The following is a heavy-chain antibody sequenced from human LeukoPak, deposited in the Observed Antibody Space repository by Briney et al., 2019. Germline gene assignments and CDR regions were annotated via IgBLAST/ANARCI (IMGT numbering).Heavy chain of an antibody. Sequence: GGSLRLSCAASGFTFSSYAMSWVRQAPGKGLEWVSAISGSGGSTYYADSVKGRFTISRVNSKNTLYLQMNSLRAEDTAVYYCAKAEYYYGSGSPNWFDPWGQGTLVTVSS. CDR2: ISGSGGST. D-gene: IGHD3-10*01. V-gene: IGHV3-23*01. CDR3: AKAEYYYGSGSPNWFDP. CDR1: GFTFSSYA. J-gene: IGHJ5*02.